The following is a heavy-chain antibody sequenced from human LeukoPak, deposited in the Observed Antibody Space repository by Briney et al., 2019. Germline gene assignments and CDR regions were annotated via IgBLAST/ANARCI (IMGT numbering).Heavy chain of an antibody. CDR3: ARRVVGATGWFDP. J-gene: IGHJ5*02. Sequence: GASLQTSFKGFGYRFTSYWNGWGRQLPGKGLGWRGIIYPGDSDTRFSPSFQGQVTISADKSISTAYLQWSSLKASDTAMYYCARRVVGATGWFDPWGQGTLVTVSS. D-gene: IGHD1-26*01. V-gene: IGHV5-51*01. CDR1: GYRFTSYW. CDR2: IYPGDSDT.